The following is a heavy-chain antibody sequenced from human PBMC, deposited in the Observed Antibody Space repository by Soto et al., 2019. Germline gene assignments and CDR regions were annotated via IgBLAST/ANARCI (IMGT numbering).Heavy chain of an antibody. CDR1: GLTFSIYG. V-gene: IGHV3-33*01. CDR3: ARIMCGGDCYDFDF. J-gene: IGHJ4*02. CDR2: IWYDGSNK. Sequence: QVQLVESGGGVVQPGRSLRLSCAASGLTFSIYGMHWVRQAPGEGLGWVAVIWYDGSNKYYADSVKGRFTISRDNSKNTLYLQMNSLRAEDTAVYYCARIMCGGDCYDFDFWGQGTLVTVS. D-gene: IGHD2-21*02.